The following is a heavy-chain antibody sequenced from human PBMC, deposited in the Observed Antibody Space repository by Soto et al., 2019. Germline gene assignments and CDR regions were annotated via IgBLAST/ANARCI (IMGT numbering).Heavy chain of an antibody. D-gene: IGHD6-19*01. V-gene: IGHV3-7*01. Sequence: GGSLRLSCAASGFTFSSYWMSWVRQAPGKGLEWVANIKQDGSEKYYVDSVKGRFTISRDNAKNSLYLQMNSLRAEDTAVYYCARDLIAVAAHRVYYFDYWGQGTLVTVSS. CDR3: ARDLIAVAAHRVYYFDY. CDR2: IKQDGSEK. CDR1: GFTFSSYW. J-gene: IGHJ4*02.